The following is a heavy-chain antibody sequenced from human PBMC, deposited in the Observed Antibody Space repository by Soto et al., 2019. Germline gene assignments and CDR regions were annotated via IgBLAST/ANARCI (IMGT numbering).Heavy chain of an antibody. D-gene: IGHD3-22*01. CDR3: ATRDYDSSGYYYLYYYYGMDV. Sequence: PGGSLRLSCAASGFTFSSYAMSWVRQAPGKGLEWVSAISGSGGSTYYADSVKGRFTISRDNSKNTLYLQMNSLRAEDTAVYYCATRDYDSSGYYYLYYYYGMDVWGQGATVTAP. V-gene: IGHV3-23*01. CDR1: GFTFSSYA. J-gene: IGHJ6*02. CDR2: ISGSGGST.